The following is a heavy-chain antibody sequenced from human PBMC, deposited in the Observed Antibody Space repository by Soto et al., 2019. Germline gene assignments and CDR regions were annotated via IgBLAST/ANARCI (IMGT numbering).Heavy chain of an antibody. V-gene: IGHV1-69*13. Sequence: SVKVSCKASGGSFSSYAISWVRQEPGQGLEWMGGIIPIFGTANYAQKFQGRVTITADESTSTAYMELSSLRSEDTAVYYCACSPDYAPDWFDPWGQGTLVTVSS. CDR3: ACSPDYAPDWFDP. CDR1: GGSFSSYA. J-gene: IGHJ5*02. D-gene: IGHD4-17*01. CDR2: IIPIFGTA.